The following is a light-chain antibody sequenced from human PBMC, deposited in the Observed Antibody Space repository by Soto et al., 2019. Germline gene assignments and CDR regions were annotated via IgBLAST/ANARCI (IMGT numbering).Light chain of an antibody. V-gene: IGKV1-33*01. CDR2: LES. Sequence: DIQMTQSPSSLSASVGDNITITCQASQDITTSLNWYQQKPGKAPKLIIFLESSLEPGVPSRFSGRGSASLHTLTIPGLQPDDIATYYCQQHDYLLLFTFGPGTKVDI. CDR1: QDITTS. CDR3: QQHDYLLLFT. J-gene: IGKJ3*01.